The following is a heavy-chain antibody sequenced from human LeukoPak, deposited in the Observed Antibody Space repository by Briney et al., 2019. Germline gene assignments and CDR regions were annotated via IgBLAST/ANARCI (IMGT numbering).Heavy chain of an antibody. V-gene: IGHV4-34*01. CDR2: INHSGST. D-gene: IGHD3-10*01. Sequence: PSETLSLTCAVYGGSFSGYYWSWIRQPPGKGLEWIGEINHSGSTNYNPSLKSRVTISVDTSKNQFSLKLSSVTAADTAVYYCARIVRGVIEYFDYWGQGTLVTVSS. CDR3: ARIVRGVIEYFDY. CDR1: GGSFSGYY. J-gene: IGHJ4*02.